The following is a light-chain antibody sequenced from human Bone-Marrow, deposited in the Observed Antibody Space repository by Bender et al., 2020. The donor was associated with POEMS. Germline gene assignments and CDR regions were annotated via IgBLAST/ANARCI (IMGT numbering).Light chain of an antibody. Sequence: QSVLTQPPSASWTPGQRVTISCSGSSSNIGRNTVNWYQHLPGTAPKLLIYSSHRRPSEVPDRFSGSRSGTSASLAISGLQSEDEADYYCAVWDDSLNGWVFGGGTKLTVL. CDR3: AVWDDSLNGWV. CDR1: SSNIGRNT. CDR2: SSH. V-gene: IGLV1-44*01. J-gene: IGLJ3*02.